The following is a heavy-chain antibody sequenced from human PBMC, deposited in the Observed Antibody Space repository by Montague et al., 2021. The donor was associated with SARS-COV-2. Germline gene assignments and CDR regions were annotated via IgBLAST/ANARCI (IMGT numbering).Heavy chain of an antibody. CDR1: GFTFSSYW. CDR2: IKQDGSEK. Sequence: SLRLSWAASGFTFSSYWMSWVRQAPGKGLEWVANIKQDGSEKYYVDSVKGRFTISRDNAKNSLYLQMNSLRAEDTAVYYCASRGLITMVRDAFDIWGQGTMVTVSS. V-gene: IGHV3-7*01. CDR3: ASRGLITMVRDAFDI. D-gene: IGHD3-10*01. J-gene: IGHJ3*02.